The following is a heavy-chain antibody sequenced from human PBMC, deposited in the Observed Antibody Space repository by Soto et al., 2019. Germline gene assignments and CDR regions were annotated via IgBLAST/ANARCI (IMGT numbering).Heavy chain of an antibody. CDR1: GYTFTSYG. V-gene: IGHV1-18*01. Sequence: ASVKVSCKASGYTFTSYGISWVRQAPGQGLEWMGWISAYNGNTNYAQKLQGRVTMTTDTSTSTAYMELRSLRSDDTAVYYCARGSSRIARGWYFDYWGQGTLVTVSS. CDR2: ISAYNGNT. CDR3: ARGSSRIARGWYFDY. J-gene: IGHJ4*02. D-gene: IGHD6-6*01.